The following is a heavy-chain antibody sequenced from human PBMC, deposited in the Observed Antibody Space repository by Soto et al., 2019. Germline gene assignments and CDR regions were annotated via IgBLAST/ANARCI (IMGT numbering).Heavy chain of an antibody. CDR3: ARAHAPTLPFDY. Sequence: SETLSLTCTVSGGSIRNVYWSWIRQAPGKGLEWIGFIFHSGNAKYNPSLKSRVTISVDTSKNQFSLSLDSVTAADTAVYFCARAHAPTLPFDYWGQGTLVTVSS. J-gene: IGHJ4*01. D-gene: IGHD2-15*01. CDR2: IFHSGNA. V-gene: IGHV4-59*01. CDR1: GGSIRNVY.